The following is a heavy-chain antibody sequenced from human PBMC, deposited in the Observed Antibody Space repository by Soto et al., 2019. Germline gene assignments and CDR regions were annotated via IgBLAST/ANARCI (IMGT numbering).Heavy chain of an antibody. D-gene: IGHD3-22*01. V-gene: IGHV1-24*01. CDR3: ATVLPRVVVITPGAFDI. J-gene: IGHJ3*02. Sequence: ASVKDSCKVSGYTLTELSMHWVRQAPGKGLEWMGGFDPEDGETIYAQKFQGRVTMTEDTSTDTAYMELSSLRSEDTAVYYCATVLPRVVVITPGAFDIWGQGTMVTVSS. CDR1: GYTLTELS. CDR2: FDPEDGET.